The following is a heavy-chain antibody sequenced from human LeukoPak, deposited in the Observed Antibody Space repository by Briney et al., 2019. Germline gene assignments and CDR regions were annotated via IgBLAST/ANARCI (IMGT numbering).Heavy chain of an antibody. V-gene: IGHV1-46*01. CDR1: GYTFTSYY. CDR2: INPSGGST. D-gene: IGHD4-17*01. CDR3: ARGYHASTVTTPPDY. J-gene: IGHJ4*02. Sequence: ASVTVSCKASGYTFTSYYMHWVRQAPGQGLEWMGIINPSGGSTSYAQKFQGRVTMTRDTSTSTVYMELSSLRSEDTAVCYCARGYHASTVTTPPDYWGQGTLVTVSS.